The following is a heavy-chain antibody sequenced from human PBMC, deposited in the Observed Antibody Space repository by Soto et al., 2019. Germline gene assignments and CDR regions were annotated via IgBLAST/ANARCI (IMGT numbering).Heavy chain of an antibody. D-gene: IGHD3-16*01. CDR1: GCCISSGDYY. J-gene: IGHJ6*02. CDR2: IYYSGST. Sequence: SETVSLTCTVSGCCISSGDYYWSWIRQPPGKGLEWIGYIYYSGSTYYNPSLKSRVTISVDTSKNQFSLKLSSVTAADTAVYYCARGGGKNYYYYGMDVWGQGTTVTVSS. CDR3: ARGGGKNYYYYGMDV. V-gene: IGHV4-30-4*01.